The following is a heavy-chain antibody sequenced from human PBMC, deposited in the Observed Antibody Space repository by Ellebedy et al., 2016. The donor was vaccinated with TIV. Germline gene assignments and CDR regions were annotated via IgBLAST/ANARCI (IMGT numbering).Heavy chain of an antibody. CDR2: ISAYNGNT. CDR1: GYTFTGYW. J-gene: IGHJ4*02. D-gene: IGHD3-10*01. V-gene: IGHV1-18*04. Sequence: ASVKVSCKASGYTFTGYWLHWVRQAPGQGLEWMGWISAYNGNTNYAQKLQGRVTMTTDTSTSTAYMELRSLRSDDTAVYYCARERVFYGSGNLPFFDYWGQGTLVTVSS. CDR3: ARERVFYGSGNLPFFDY.